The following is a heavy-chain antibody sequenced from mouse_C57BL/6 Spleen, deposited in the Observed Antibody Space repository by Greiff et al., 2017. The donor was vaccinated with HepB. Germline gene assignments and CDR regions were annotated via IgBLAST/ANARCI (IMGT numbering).Heavy chain of an antibody. J-gene: IGHJ2*01. CDR1: GFTFSNYW. CDR2: IRLKSDNYAT. V-gene: IGHV6-3*01. D-gene: IGHD2-4*01. CDR3: TAYYDYDGAYYFDY. Sequence: EVKLQESGGGLVQPGGSMKLSCVASGFTFSNYWMNWVRQSPEKGLEWVAQIRLKSDNYATHYAESVKGRFTISRDDSKSSFYLQMNNLRAEDTGIYYCTAYYDYDGAYYFDYWGQGTTLTVSS.